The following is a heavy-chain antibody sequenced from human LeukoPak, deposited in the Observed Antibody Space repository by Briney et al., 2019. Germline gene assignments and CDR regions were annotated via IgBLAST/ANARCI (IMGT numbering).Heavy chain of an antibody. D-gene: IGHD6-13*01. Sequence: SETLSLTCAVYGGSFSGYYWSWIRQPPGKGLEWIGEINHSGSTNYNPSLKSRVTISVDTSKNQFSLKLSSVTAADTAVYYCARVFSWPNWLDPWGQGTLVTVSS. CDR1: GGSFSGYY. CDR2: INHSGST. J-gene: IGHJ5*02. V-gene: IGHV4-34*01. CDR3: ARVFSWPNWLDP.